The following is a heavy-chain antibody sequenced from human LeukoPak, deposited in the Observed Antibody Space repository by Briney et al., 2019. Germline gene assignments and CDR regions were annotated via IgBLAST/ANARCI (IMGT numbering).Heavy chain of an antibody. CDR2: ISDGGGGK. D-gene: IGHD3-10*01. CDR1: ALTFGNYA. CDR3: ANRGKYYFDY. V-gene: IGHV3-23*01. Sequence: GRCRRPAWVPAALTFGNYATGWVRQAPGKGLERGSSISDGGGGKYYADTVKGRFTISRDNSKNTLYLLMNSLRAEDTAIYYCANRGKYYFDYWGQGTLVTVSS. J-gene: IGHJ4*02.